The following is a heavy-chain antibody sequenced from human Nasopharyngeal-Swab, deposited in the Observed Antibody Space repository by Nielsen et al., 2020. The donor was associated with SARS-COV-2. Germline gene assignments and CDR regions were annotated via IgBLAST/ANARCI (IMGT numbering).Heavy chain of an antibody. CDR2: IGISGSPK. J-gene: IGHJ4*02. Sequence: GESLKISCAVSGFTITNYEIHWVRQAPGKGLEWVSYIGISGSPKYYADSVKGRFTISRDNAKNSLPLQMNSLRAEDTAVYYCARDVQRGFDSWGQGTLVIVSS. CDR3: ARDVQRGFDS. D-gene: IGHD3-10*01. CDR1: GFTITNYE. V-gene: IGHV3-48*03.